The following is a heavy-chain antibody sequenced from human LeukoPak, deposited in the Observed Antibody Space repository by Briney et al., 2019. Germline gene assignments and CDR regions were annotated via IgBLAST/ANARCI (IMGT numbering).Heavy chain of an antibody. D-gene: IGHD1-7*01. Sequence: GRSLRLSCAASGFTFSSYGMHWVRQAPGKGLEWVANIKHDGSADYYVDSVEGRFIISRDNAKNSLYLQMGSLRAEDTAFYYCARAPSFGTVDYWGQGTLVTVSS. CDR3: ARAPSFGTVDY. V-gene: IGHV3-7*01. CDR2: IKHDGSAD. CDR1: GFTFSSYG. J-gene: IGHJ4*02.